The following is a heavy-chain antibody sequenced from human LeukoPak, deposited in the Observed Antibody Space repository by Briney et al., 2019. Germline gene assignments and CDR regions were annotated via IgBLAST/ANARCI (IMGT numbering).Heavy chain of an antibody. CDR3: ASLWFEIQDWFDP. CDR1: GYSISSGYY. Sequence: SETLSLTCAVSGYSISSGYYWGWIRQPPGKGLEWIGSIYHSGSTYYNPSLKSRVTISVDTSKNQFSLKLSSVTAADTAVYYCASLWFEIQDWFDPWGQGTLVTVSS. CDR2: IYHSGST. V-gene: IGHV4-38-2*01. J-gene: IGHJ5*02. D-gene: IGHD3-10*01.